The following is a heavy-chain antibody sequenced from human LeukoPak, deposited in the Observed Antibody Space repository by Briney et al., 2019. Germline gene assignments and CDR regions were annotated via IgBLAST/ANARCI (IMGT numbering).Heavy chain of an antibody. CDR1: GYTFTDNY. D-gene: IGHD5-24*01. Sequence: ASVKVSCKASGYTFTDNYIHWVRQAPGQGLEWMGWINPNSGATKYAQKFQGRVTMTWDTSISTAYMELSSLRSEDTAVYYCATGVEMATIYDYWGQGTLVTVSS. CDR2: INPNSGAT. V-gene: IGHV1-2*02. J-gene: IGHJ4*02. CDR3: ATGVEMATIYDY.